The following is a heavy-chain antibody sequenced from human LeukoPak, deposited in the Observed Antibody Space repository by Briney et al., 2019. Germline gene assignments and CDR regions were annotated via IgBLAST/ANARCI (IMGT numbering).Heavy chain of an antibody. Sequence: PSETLSLTCTVSGGSISSHYWSWIRQPPGKGLEWIGDIYYSGSTNYNPSLKSRVTISVDTAKTQFSLKLSSVTAADTAVYYCARNIALPYYYYSMDVGGKGTTATVSS. CDR1: GGSISSHY. J-gene: IGHJ6*03. V-gene: IGHV4-59*11. D-gene: IGHD2/OR15-2a*01. CDR3: ARNIALPYYYYSMDV. CDR2: IYYSGST.